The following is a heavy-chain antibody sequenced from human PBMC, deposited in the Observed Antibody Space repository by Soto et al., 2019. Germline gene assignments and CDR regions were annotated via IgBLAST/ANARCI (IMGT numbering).Heavy chain of an antibody. CDR1: GFTFSDSA. CDR2: IGRSGSNT. Sequence: EVQLLESGGGLVQPGGSPRLSCAGSGFTFSDSALSWVRQAPGKGLEWVSGIGRSGSNTYYSDSAKGRFTISRDNAENTLYLQLNSLRGEDTAVYYCARSTMGHRYFHHWGQGTLVTVSS. J-gene: IGHJ1*01. CDR3: ARSTMGHRYFHH. V-gene: IGHV3-23*01.